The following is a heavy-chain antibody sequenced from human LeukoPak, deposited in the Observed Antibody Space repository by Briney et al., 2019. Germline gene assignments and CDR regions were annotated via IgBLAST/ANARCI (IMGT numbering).Heavy chain of an antibody. CDR3: AANSADYNTLGSSYKV. D-gene: IGHD3-10*01. J-gene: IGHJ4*02. CDR2: ISYSGTI. CDR1: SASITSSPYF. V-gene: IGHV4-39*01. Sequence: SETLSLTCTVSSASITSSPYFWGWIRQSPGKGLEWIGSISYSGTIYYNPSLKSRVTISVDTSKNQFSLKLNSVTAADTAVFYCAANSADYNTLGSSYKVWGQGTLVTVSS.